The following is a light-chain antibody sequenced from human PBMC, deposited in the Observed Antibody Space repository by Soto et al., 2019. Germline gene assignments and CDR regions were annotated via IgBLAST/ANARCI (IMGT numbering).Light chain of an antibody. J-gene: IGLJ1*01. Sequence: QSGLTQPRSVSGSAGQSVTISCTGTSSDVGAYNYVSWYQQHPGKAPKLMTYDVSKRPSGVPDRFSGSKSGNTASLTISGLQAEDEADYYCCSYADNYSYVFGTGTKVTVL. CDR2: DVS. CDR1: SSDVGAYNY. V-gene: IGLV2-11*01. CDR3: CSYADNYSYV.